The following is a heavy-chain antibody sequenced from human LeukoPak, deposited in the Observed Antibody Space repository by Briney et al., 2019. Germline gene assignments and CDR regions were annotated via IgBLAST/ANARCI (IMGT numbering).Heavy chain of an antibody. J-gene: IGHJ6*03. CDR2: IYTSGST. CDR3: ARSANYDFWSGSQMGGKDYYYYYMDV. V-gene: IGHV4-4*07. Sequence: PSETLSLTCTVSGGSISSYYWSWIRQPAGKGLEWIGRIYTSGSTNYNPSLKSRVTMSVDTSKNQFSLKLSSVTAADTAVYYCARSANYDFWSGSQMGGKDYYYYYMDVWGKGTTVTVSS. D-gene: IGHD3-3*01. CDR1: GGSISSYY.